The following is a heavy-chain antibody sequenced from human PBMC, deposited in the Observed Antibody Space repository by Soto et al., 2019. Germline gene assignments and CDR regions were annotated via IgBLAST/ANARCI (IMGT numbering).Heavy chain of an antibody. CDR3: ARDSYDSSGPFDY. Sequence: GGSLRLSCAASGFTFSVYAMSWVRQPPGKGLEWVSTISGSGGSTYYADSVKGRFTISRDNSKNSLYLQMNSLRAEDTALYYCARDSYDSSGPFDYWGQGTLVTVSS. D-gene: IGHD3-22*01. V-gene: IGHV3-23*01. J-gene: IGHJ4*02. CDR2: ISGSGGST. CDR1: GFTFSVYA.